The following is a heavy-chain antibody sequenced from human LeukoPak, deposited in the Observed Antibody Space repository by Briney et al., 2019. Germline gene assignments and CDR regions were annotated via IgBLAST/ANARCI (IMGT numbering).Heavy chain of an antibody. J-gene: IGHJ3*02. CDR2: ISYDGSNK. Sequence: GGSLRLSCAASGFTFSSYAMHWVRQAPGKGLEWVAVISYDGSNKYYADSVKGRFTISRDNSKNTLYLQMNSLRAEDTAVYYCARDRRPSVLGESIGHAFDIWGQGTMVTVSS. CDR3: ARDRRPSVLGESIGHAFDI. CDR1: GFTFSSYA. V-gene: IGHV3-30-3*01. D-gene: IGHD3-16*01.